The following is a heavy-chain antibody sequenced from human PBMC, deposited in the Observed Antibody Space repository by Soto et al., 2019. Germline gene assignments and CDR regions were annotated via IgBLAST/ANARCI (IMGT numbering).Heavy chain of an antibody. D-gene: IGHD3-16*01. CDR2: ISGDGVHT. V-gene: IGHV3-74*01. J-gene: IGHJ4*02. CDR1: GFTFSRYW. CDR3: ARLGFVGEGDF. Sequence: LRLSCATSGFTFSRYWIHWVRQAPGEGLVWVSRISGDGVHTDYAESVKGRFTVSRDIAKSTGYLQMNNLRAEDTAIYYCARLGFVGEGDFWGQGILVTVSS.